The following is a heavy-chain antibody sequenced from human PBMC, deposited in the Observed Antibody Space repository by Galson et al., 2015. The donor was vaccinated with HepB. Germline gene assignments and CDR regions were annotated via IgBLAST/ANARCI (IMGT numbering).Heavy chain of an antibody. CDR2: IYYSGNT. Sequence: SETLSLTCTVSGGSIGSYYWSWIRQPPGKGLEWIGDIYYSGNTNYNPSLKSRVTISVDTSKNQFSLRLSSVTAADTAVYYCARRYSSSWYLYFDLWGRGTLVTVSS. CDR3: ARRYSSSWYLYFDL. J-gene: IGHJ2*01. D-gene: IGHD6-13*01. CDR1: GGSIGSYY. V-gene: IGHV4-59*08.